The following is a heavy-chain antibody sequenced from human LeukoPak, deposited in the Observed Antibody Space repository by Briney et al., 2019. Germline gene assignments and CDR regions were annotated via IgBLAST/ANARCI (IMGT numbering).Heavy chain of an antibody. D-gene: IGHD6-19*01. Sequence: PSETLSLTCTVSGGSISSHYWSWIRQSPGKGLEWIGYIYYSGSTNYNPSLKSRVTISVDTSKNQFSLKLSSVTAADTAVYYCARRTGYSSGWAFDYWGQGTLVTVSS. CDR1: GGSISSHY. CDR2: IYYSGST. CDR3: ARRTGYSSGWAFDY. J-gene: IGHJ4*02. V-gene: IGHV4-59*11.